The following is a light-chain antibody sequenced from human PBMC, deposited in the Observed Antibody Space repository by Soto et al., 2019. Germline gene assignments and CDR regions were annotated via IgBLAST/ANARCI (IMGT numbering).Light chain of an antibody. CDR1: QGLSNY. Sequence: DIEMTQSPSALSASVGERVTLTCRASQGLSNYLAWYQQKPGKVPKRLIYGASSLHSGVPARFSGSGSGTAFTLTISSLQSEDFAIYYCLQHNSYPLTFGGGTKVEIK. V-gene: IGKV1-17*03. CDR3: LQHNSYPLT. CDR2: GAS. J-gene: IGKJ4*01.